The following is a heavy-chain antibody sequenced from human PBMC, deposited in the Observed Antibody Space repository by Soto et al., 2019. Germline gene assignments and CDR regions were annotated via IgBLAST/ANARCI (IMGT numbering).Heavy chain of an antibody. CDR2: LYDVDGT. J-gene: IGHJ3*02. Sequence: DVQLVASGGGLIQPGGSLRLSCAALGLTVRGKKYITWVRQAPGKGLEWVSALYDVDGTYYADSAKGRFTISRDNSNNIIYLQMNSLGPDDTAVYYWASWLEREHAYDIWGLGTMVTVSA. V-gene: IGHV3-53*01. CDR3: ASWLEREHAYDI. CDR1: GLTVRGKKY. D-gene: IGHD1-1*01.